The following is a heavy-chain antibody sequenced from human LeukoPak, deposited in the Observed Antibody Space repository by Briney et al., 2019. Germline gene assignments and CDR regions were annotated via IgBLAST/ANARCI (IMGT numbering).Heavy chain of an antibody. J-gene: IGHJ4*02. D-gene: IGHD2-15*01. CDR3: ARDLYDSSRCSGGWFYDWTPF. CDR2: INPNSGGT. Sequence: SVSASSKVSLYTSTAYEMHTGGEAPGQGLEWMGWINPNSGGTNYEQKFQGRVTMTRDTSISTAYMELSRLTSDDTAVYYCARDLYDSSRCSGGWFYDWTPFWSQGTLVTVSS. CDR1: LYTSTAYE. V-gene: IGHV1-2*02.